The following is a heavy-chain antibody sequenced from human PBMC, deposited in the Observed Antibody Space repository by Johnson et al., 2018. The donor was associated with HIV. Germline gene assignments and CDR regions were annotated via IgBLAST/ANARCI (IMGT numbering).Heavy chain of an antibody. J-gene: IGHJ3*02. V-gene: IGHV3-30*04. Sequence: QVQLVESGGGVVQPGRSLRLSCAASGFTFSNYAMHWVRQAPGKGLEWVSVISLDGSNKYYADSVKGRFTISRDNSKNTLYLQMNSLRAEDTAVYYCAKAFSSSWSDAFDIWGQGTMVTVSS. CDR1: GFTFSNYA. CDR3: AKAFSSSWSDAFDI. CDR2: ISLDGSNK. D-gene: IGHD6-13*01.